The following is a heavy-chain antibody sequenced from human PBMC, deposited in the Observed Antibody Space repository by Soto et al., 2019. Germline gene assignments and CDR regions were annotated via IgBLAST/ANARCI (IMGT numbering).Heavy chain of an antibody. Sequence: QVQLVQSGAEVKKPGASVKVPCKASGYNFMRYGFTWVRQAPGQGLEWMGWINVDNGETKYPQKIQGRVTMTTDTSTSTLYMELRSLTSDDTAVYYCARWISGGYSDWFDPWGHGTLVTVSS. CDR3: ARWISGGYSDWFDP. CDR2: INVDNGET. V-gene: IGHV1-18*04. D-gene: IGHD1-26*01. CDR1: GYNFMRYG. J-gene: IGHJ5*02.